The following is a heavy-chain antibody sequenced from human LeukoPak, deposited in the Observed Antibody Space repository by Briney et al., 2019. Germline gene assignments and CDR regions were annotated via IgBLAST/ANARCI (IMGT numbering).Heavy chain of an antibody. J-gene: IGHJ4*02. CDR1: GYTFTGYY. Sequence: ASVKVSCKASGYTFTGYYMHWVRQAPGQGLEWMGWISAYNGNTNYAQKLQGRVTMTTDTSTSTAYMELRSLRSEDTAVYYCATAPSWGYYDSSGYFPWGQGTLVTVSS. CDR2: ISAYNGNT. D-gene: IGHD3-22*01. V-gene: IGHV1-18*04. CDR3: ATAPSWGYYDSSGYFP.